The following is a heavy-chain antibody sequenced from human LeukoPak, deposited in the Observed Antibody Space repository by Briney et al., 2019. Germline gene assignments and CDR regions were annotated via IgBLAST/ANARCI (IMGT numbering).Heavy chain of an antibody. Sequence: SVKVSCKASGGTFSSYAISWVRQAPGQGLEWMGGIIPIFGTANYAQKFQGRVTITADESTSTAYVELSSLRSEDTAVYYCARERIAVAGVFFDYWGQGTPVTVSS. CDR1: GGTFSSYA. J-gene: IGHJ4*02. V-gene: IGHV1-69*13. CDR2: IIPIFGTA. CDR3: ARERIAVAGVFFDY. D-gene: IGHD6-19*01.